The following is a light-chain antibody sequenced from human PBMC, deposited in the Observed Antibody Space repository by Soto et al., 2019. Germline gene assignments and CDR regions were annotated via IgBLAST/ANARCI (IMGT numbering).Light chain of an antibody. CDR3: QVWDSSSDRGV. CDR1: NIGSKS. V-gene: IGLV3-21*04. Sequence: SYELTQPPSVSVAPGKTARITCGGNNIGSKSVHWYQQKPGQAPVLVIYYDSDRPSGIPERFSGSNSGNTATLTISSVEAGDEADYYCQVWDSSSDRGVFGGGTKLTVL. CDR2: YDS. J-gene: IGLJ2*01.